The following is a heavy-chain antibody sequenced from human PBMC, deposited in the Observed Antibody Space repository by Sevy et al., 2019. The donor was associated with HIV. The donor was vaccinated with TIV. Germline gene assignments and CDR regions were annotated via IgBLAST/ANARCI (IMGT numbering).Heavy chain of an antibody. CDR1: GFSFRNYD. V-gene: IGHV3-30*18. CDR2: VSFDGEST. J-gene: IGHJ6*02. D-gene: IGHD2-2*01. Sequence: GGSLRLSCAASGFSFRNYDMHWVRQAPGKGMEWLALVSFDGESTYSADSVKGRFTSTRDNSKNTLYRQMNSLRVEDTAIYYCAKRGGDETSGYVSYYYYGMDVWGQGTTVTVSS. CDR3: AKRGGDETSGYVSYYYYGMDV.